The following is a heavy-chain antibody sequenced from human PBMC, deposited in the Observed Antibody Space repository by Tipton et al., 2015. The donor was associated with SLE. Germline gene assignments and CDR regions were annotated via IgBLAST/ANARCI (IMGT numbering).Heavy chain of an antibody. CDR1: GGSFSGYY. Sequence: TLSLTCAVYGGSFSGYYWSWIRQPPGKGLEWIGYIYYSGSTNYNPSLKSRVTISVDTSKNQFSLKLSSVTAADTAVYYCARLGRWFDPWGQGTLVTVSS. J-gene: IGHJ5*02. V-gene: IGHV4-59*01. CDR3: ARLGRWFDP. D-gene: IGHD1-26*01. CDR2: IYYSGST.